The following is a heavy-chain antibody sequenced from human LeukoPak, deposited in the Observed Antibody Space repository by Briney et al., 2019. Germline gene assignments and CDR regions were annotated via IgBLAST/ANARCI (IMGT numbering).Heavy chain of an antibody. J-gene: IGHJ4*02. CDR1: GGSISSYY. V-gene: IGHV4-59*01. CDR2: IYYSGST. CDR3: ARGPPYGSGSSPFDY. Sequence: PSETLSLTCTVSGGSISSYYWSWIRQPPGKGLEWIGYIYYSGSTNYNPSLKSRVTISVDTSKNQFSLKLSSVTAADTAVYYCARGPPYGSGSSPFDYWGQGTLVTVSS. D-gene: IGHD3-10*01.